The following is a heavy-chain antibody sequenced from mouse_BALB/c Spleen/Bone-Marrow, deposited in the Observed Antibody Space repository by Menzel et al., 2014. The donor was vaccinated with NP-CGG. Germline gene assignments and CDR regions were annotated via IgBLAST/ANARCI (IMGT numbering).Heavy chain of an antibody. CDR1: GYSFTSYW. CDR2: IDPSDSET. J-gene: IGHJ4*01. D-gene: IGHD1-2*01. Sequence: QVQLKESGPQLVRPGASVKISCKASGYSFTSYWMHWVKQRPGQGLEWIGMIDPSDSETRLNQKFKDKATLTVDKSSSTAYMQLSSPTSEDSAVYYCARELLRLRSAMDYWGQGTSVIVSS. CDR3: ARELLRLRSAMDY. V-gene: IGHV1S126*01.